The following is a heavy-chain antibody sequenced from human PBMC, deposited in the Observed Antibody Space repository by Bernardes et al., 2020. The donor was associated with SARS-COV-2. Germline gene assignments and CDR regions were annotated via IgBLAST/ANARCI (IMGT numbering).Heavy chain of an antibody. D-gene: IGHD5-12*01. J-gene: IGHJ3*02. V-gene: IGHV1-18*01. CDR1: GYTITSDG. CDR3: ALEGKRWLHFDAFDI. CDR2: MSAYNGNT. Sequence: GSVQDTCKACGYTITSDGISWVRQAPGQGREWMGWMSAYNGNTNYAQKLQGRVTMTTDTSTSTAYMELRSLRSDDTAVNYCALEGKRWLHFDAFDIWGQGTIVTVSS.